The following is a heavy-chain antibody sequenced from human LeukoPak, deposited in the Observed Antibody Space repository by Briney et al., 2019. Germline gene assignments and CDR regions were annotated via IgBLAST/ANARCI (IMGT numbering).Heavy chain of an antibody. CDR2: INHSGST. D-gene: IGHD3-3*02. Sequence: SETLSLTCAVYGGSFSGYYWSWIRQPPGKGLEWIGEINHSGSTNYNPSLKSRVTISVDTSKNQFSLKLSSVTAADTAVYYCASCRASVFGNWFDPWGQGTLVTVSS. CDR3: ASCRASVFGNWFDP. V-gene: IGHV4-34*01. J-gene: IGHJ5*02. CDR1: GGSFSGYY.